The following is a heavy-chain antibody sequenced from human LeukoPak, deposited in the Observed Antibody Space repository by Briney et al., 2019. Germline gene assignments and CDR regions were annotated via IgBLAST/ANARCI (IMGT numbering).Heavy chain of an antibody. D-gene: IGHD3-10*01. CDR1: GGSFSGYY. J-gene: IGHJ4*02. V-gene: IGHV4-34*01. Sequence: SETLSLTCAVSGGSFSGYYCSWIRLPPPKGLEWIGEVNHSGSTNYNPSLKTRVTISVDTSKNQFSLKLSSVTAADTAVYYCARVVWFGIRFDYWGQGTLVTVSS. CDR3: ARVVWFGIRFDY. CDR2: VNHSGST.